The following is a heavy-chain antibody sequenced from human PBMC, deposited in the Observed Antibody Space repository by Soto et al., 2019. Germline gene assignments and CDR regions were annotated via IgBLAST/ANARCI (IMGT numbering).Heavy chain of an antibody. D-gene: IGHD6-13*01. V-gene: IGHV3-23*01. J-gene: IGHJ6*02. CDR1: GFTFSSYA. CDR2: ISGSGGST. Sequence: LRLSCAASGFTFSSYAMSWVRQAPGKGLEWVSAISGSGGSTYYADSVKGRFTISRDNSKNTLYLQMNSLRAEDTAVYYCAKDRPDSSSWYSGGGAYYVMDVWGQRTTVTVSS. CDR3: AKDRPDSSSWYSGGGAYYVMDV.